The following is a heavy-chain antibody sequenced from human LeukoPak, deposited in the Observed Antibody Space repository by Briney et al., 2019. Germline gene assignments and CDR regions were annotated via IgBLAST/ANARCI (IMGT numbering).Heavy chain of an antibody. V-gene: IGHV4-61*02. J-gene: IGHJ4*02. CDR1: GGSISSGSYY. CDR2: IYTSGST. D-gene: IGHD5-24*01. CDR3: AREDGYNRPYYFDY. Sequence: SQTLSLTCTVSGGSISSGSYYWSWIRQPAGKGLEWIGRIYTSGSTNYNPSLKSRVTISVDTSKNQFSLKLSSVTAADTAVYYCAREDGYNRPYYFDYWGQGTLVTVSS.